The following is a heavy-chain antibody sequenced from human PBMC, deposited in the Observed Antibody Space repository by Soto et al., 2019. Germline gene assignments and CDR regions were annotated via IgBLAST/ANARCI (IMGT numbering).Heavy chain of an antibody. CDR3: ARVWAYSSSWFPADY. J-gene: IGHJ4*02. CDR2: ISSSGSTI. Sequence: GGSLRLSCTASGFTFSDYYMSWIRQAPGKGLEWVSYISSSGSTISYADSVKGRFTISRDNAKNSLYLQMNSLRAEDTAVYYCARVWAYSSSWFPADYWGQGTLVTVSS. CDR1: GFTFSDYY. D-gene: IGHD6-13*01. V-gene: IGHV3-11*01.